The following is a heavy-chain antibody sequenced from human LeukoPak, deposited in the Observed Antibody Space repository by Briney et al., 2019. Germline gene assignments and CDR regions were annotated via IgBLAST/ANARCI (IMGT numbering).Heavy chain of an antibody. CDR1: GFTFSSYG. J-gene: IGHJ4*02. CDR2: ISYDGSNK. V-gene: IGHV3-30*18. Sequence: GGSLRLSCPASGFTFSSYGMHWVRQAPGKGLEWVAVISYDGSNKYYADSVKGRFTISRDNSKNTLYLQMNSLRAEDTAVYYCAKYAGGGYCTNGVCYHDDYWGQGTLVTVSS. D-gene: IGHD2-8*01. CDR3: AKYAGGGYCTNGVCYHDDY.